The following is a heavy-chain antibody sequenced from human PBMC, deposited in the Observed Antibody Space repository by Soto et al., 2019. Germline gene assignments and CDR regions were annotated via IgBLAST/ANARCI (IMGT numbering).Heavy chain of an antibody. CDR3: ASDGPRVEEFDY. D-gene: IGHD3-10*01. V-gene: IGHV1-69*02. CDR2: IILMLGIP. J-gene: IGHJ4*02. Sequence: QVQLVQSGAEVKKPGSSVKVSCKASGGTFSSYTISWVRQAPGQGLEWMGRIILMLGIPNYSQKFQGRVTITADKSTSTAYMELSSLRSEDTAVYYCASDGPRVEEFDYWGQGTLVTVSS. CDR1: GGTFSSYT.